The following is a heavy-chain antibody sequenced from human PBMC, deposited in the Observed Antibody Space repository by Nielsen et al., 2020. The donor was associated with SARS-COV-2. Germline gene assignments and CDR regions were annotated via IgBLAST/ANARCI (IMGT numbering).Heavy chain of an antibody. CDR1: GFTFSSYA. CDR2: ISYDGSNK. J-gene: IGHJ4*02. CDR3: ARGSGSYYFDY. V-gene: IGHV3-30*04. Sequence: GGSLRLSCAASGFTFSSYAMHWVRQAPGKGLEWVAVISYDGSNKYYADSVKGRFTISRDNSKNTLYLQMNSLRAEDTAVYYCARGSGSYYFDYWGQGTLVTVSS. D-gene: IGHD1-26*01.